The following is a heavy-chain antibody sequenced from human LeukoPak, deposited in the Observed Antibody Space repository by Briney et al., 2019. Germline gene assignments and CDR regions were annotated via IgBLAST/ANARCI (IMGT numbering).Heavy chain of an antibody. D-gene: IGHD6-19*01. J-gene: IGHJ4*02. Sequence: APVKVSCKASGGTFSSYAISWVRQAPGQGLEGMGGIIPIFGTANYAQKFQGRVTITADESTSTAYMALSSLRSEDTAVYYCAREVAGRLSFDYWGQGTLVTVSS. CDR3: AREVAGRLSFDY. CDR2: IIPIFGTA. V-gene: IGHV1-69*13. CDR1: GGTFSSYA.